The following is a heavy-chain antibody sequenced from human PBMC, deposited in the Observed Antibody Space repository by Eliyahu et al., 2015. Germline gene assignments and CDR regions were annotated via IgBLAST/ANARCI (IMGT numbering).Heavy chain of an antibody. J-gene: IGHJ6*02. D-gene: IGHD5-18*01. V-gene: IGHV1-46*01. CDR1: GYTFTSYY. CDR3: ARDRSERGYSQYYGMDV. Sequence: QVQLVQSGAEVKKPGASVKVSCKASGYTFTSYYTHWVRQAPGQGLEWMGIINPSGGSTNYAQKFQGRVTMTRDTSTSTVYMELSSLRSEDTAVYYCARDRSERGYSQYYGMDVWGQGTTVTVSS. CDR2: INPSGGST.